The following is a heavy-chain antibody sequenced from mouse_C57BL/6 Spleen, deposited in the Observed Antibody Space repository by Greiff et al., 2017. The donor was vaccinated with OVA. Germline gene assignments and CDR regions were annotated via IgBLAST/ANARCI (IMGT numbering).Heavy chain of an antibody. V-gene: IGHV1-54*01. D-gene: IGHD4-1*01. Sequence: VQLQQSGAELVRPGTSVKVSCKASGYAFTNYLVEWVKQRPGQGLEWIGVINPGSGGTNYNEKFKGKATLTADKSSSTAYMQLSSLTSEDSAVYFCARHWDDYYAMDYWGQGTSVTVSS. CDR1: GYAFTNYL. CDR3: ARHWDDYYAMDY. J-gene: IGHJ4*01. CDR2: INPGSGGT.